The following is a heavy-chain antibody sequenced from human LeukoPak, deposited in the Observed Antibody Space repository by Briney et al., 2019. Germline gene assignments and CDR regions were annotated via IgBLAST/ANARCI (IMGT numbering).Heavy chain of an antibody. CDR1: GYTFTSYD. J-gene: IGHJ4*02. D-gene: IGHD2-15*01. CDR3: VESRKFYCSGGSCYRYYFDY. Sequence: GASVKVSCKASGYTFTSYDINWVRQATGQGLEWMGWINPNGGNTGYAQKFQGRVTMTRNTSISTAYMELSSLRSEDTAVYYCVESRKFYCSGGSCYRYYFDYWGQGTLVTVSS. CDR2: INPNGGNT. V-gene: IGHV1-8*01.